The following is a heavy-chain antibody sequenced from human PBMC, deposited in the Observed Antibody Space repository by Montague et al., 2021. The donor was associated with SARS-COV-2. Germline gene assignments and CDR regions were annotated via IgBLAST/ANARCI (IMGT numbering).Heavy chain of an antibody. Sequence: SLRLSCAASGFTFDDYGMRWVRQAPGKGLEWVSGINWNVGSTGXXXSXXXRFTISRDNAKNSLYLQLNSLRAEDTALYHCARGSSSWYGQNYFDYWGQGTLVTVSS. CDR1: GFTFDDYG. CDR3: ARGSSSWYGQNYFDY. CDR2: INWNVGST. D-gene: IGHD6-13*01. J-gene: IGHJ4*02. V-gene: IGHV3-20*01.